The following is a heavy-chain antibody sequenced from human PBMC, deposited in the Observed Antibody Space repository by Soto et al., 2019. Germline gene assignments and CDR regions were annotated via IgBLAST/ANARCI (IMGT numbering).Heavy chain of an antibody. Sequence: QVQLVESGGGVVQPGRSLRLSCAVSGFTVSTYGMHWVRQAPGKGLEWVAVISRDGGTKYYADSVKGRFTISRDNSRNTLFLEMNSLRGDDMAVYYCTGEVPSGCWGQGTLVNVSS. CDR1: GFTVSTYG. J-gene: IGHJ4*02. CDR3: TGEVPSGC. D-gene: IGHD3-10*01. V-gene: IGHV3-30*03. CDR2: ISRDGGTK.